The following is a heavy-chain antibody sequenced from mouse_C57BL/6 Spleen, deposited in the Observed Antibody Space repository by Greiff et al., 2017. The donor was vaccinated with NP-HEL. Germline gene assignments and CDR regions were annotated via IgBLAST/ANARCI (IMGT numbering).Heavy chain of an antibody. Sequence: EVHLVESGPELVKPGASVKISCKASGYSFTGYYMNWVKQSPEKSLEWIGEINPSTGGTTYNQKFKAKATLTVDKSSSTAYMQLKSLTSEDSAVYYCARDYGSRTGFAYWGQGTLVTVSA. CDR1: GYSFTGYY. V-gene: IGHV1-42*01. CDR3: ARDYGSRTGFAY. D-gene: IGHD1-1*01. J-gene: IGHJ3*01. CDR2: INPSTGGT.